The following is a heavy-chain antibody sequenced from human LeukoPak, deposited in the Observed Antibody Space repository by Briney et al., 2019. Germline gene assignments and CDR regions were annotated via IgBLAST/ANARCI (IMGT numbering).Heavy chain of an antibody. CDR1: GGSISSYY. J-gene: IGHJ6*03. CDR3: ARAPSQYCSGGSCYPRYYYYYMDV. Sequence: SETLSLTCTVSGGSISSYYWSWIRQPPGKGLEWIGYIYYSGSTNYNPSLKSRVTISVDTSKNQFSLKLSSVTAADTAVYYCARAPSQYCSGGSCYPRYYYYYMDVWGKGTTVTVSS. CDR2: IYYSGST. D-gene: IGHD2-15*01. V-gene: IGHV4-59*08.